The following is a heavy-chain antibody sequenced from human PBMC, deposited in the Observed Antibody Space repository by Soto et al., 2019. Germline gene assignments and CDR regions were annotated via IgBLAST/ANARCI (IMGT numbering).Heavy chain of an antibody. CDR2: INAATGNT. V-gene: IGHV1-3*01. D-gene: IGHD4-17*01. Sequence: HVEIVQSGAEVKMPGASVNVSCKSSGYNFTNHAMHWVRQAPGQRLEWLGWINAATGNTQYSQRFQDRLIIIRDTSASTASMELSSLRSEDTAVYYCVRGDARRPPVTRAFDLWGRGTFVTVSS. J-gene: IGHJ3*01. CDR3: VRGDARRPPVTRAFDL. CDR1: GYNFTNHA.